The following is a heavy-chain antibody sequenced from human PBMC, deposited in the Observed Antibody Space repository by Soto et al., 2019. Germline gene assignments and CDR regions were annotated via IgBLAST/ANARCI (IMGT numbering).Heavy chain of an antibody. CDR2: IYYSGST. CDR3: ASFYDSSGPIGLGDYYGMDV. Sequence: SETLSLTCSVSGGSISSSSYYWCWIRQPPGKGLEWIGSIYYSGSTYYNPSLKSRVTISVDTSKNQFSLKLSSVTAADTAVYYCASFYDSSGPIGLGDYYGMDVWGQGTTVTVSS. D-gene: IGHD3-22*01. V-gene: IGHV4-39*01. CDR1: GGSISSSSYY. J-gene: IGHJ6*02.